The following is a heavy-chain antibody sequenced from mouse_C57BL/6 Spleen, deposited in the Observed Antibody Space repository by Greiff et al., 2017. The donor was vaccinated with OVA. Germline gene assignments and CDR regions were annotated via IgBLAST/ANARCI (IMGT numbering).Heavy chain of an antibody. V-gene: IGHV5-16*01. CDR2: INYDGSST. CDR1: GFTFSDYY. CDR3: ARSGGYGSSYWYFDV. D-gene: IGHD1-1*01. J-gene: IGHJ1*03. Sequence: EVQRVESEGGLVQPGSSMKLSCTASGFTFSDYYMAWVRQVPEKGLEWVANINYDGSSTYYLDSLKSRFIISRDNAKNIRYLQMSSLKSEDTATYYCARSGGYGSSYWYFDVWGTGTTVTVSS.